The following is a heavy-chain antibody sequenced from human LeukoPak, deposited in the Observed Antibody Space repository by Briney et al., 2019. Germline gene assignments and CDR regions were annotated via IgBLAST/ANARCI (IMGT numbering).Heavy chain of an antibody. CDR2: ISYDGSDK. D-gene: IGHD5-12*01. CDR3: ARDPLRLDYYYYGMDV. V-gene: IGHV3-30*03. CDR1: GFTISTYG. J-gene: IGHJ6*02. Sequence: GGSLRLSCVASGFTISTYGMHWVRQAPGKGLEWVALISYDGSDKYYADSVKGRFTISRDNSKNTLYLQMNSLRAEDTAVYYCARDPLRLDYYYYGMDVWGQGTTVTVSS.